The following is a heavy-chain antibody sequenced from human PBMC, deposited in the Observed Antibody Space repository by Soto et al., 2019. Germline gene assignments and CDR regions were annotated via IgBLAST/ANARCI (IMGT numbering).Heavy chain of an antibody. D-gene: IGHD2-8*01. CDR2: INPSGGST. Sequence: QVQLVQSGAEVKKPGASVKVSCKASGYTFTHYYIHWVRQAPGQGLEWMGMINPSGGSTDYAQKFPGRVTMTTDTSTTTVYMELSSLRSDDTAVYYCARPPFPGWINGVCYPCDPWGQGTLVTVSS. CDR1: GYTFTHYY. V-gene: IGHV1-46*01. J-gene: IGHJ5*02. CDR3: ARPPFPGWINGVCYPCDP.